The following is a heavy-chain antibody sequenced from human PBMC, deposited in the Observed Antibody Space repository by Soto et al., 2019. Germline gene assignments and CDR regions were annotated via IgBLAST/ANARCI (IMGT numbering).Heavy chain of an antibody. CDR3: ARGSRTAMVIWGYGMDV. Sequence: QVQLVQSGAEVKKPGSSVKVSCKASGGTFSSYAISWVRQAPGQGLEWMGGIIPIFGTANYAQKFQGRVTITADESXSXXYMELSRLRSEDTAVYYCARGSRTAMVIWGYGMDVWGQGTTVTVSS. J-gene: IGHJ6*02. V-gene: IGHV1-69*12. CDR2: IIPIFGTA. D-gene: IGHD5-18*01. CDR1: GGTFSSYA.